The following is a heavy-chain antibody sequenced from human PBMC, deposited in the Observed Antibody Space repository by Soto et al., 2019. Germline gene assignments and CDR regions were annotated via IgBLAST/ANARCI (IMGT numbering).Heavy chain of an antibody. CDR2: IKSDGSSK. CDR3: AQLGLMTFSHKHYFNH. D-gene: IGHD3-16*01. V-gene: IGHV3-23*01. J-gene: IGHJ4*02. CDR1: GFSFDNYG. Sequence: EVQLLQSGGGLVQPGGSLRLSCVASGFSFDNYGMSWVRQAPGKGLEWVSAIKSDGSSKYYAASVKDRFTISRDNSKNTLYLQLNSLRAEDTAVYYCAQLGLMTFSHKHYFNHWGRGTLVTVSS.